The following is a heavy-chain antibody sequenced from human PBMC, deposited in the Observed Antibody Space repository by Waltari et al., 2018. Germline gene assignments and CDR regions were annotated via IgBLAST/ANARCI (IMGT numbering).Heavy chain of an antibody. V-gene: IGHV3-7*01. D-gene: IGHD5-12*01. CDR1: RFTFSKYC. CDR2: INQDGSEE. CDR3: ARTGARWLQFAAFDI. Sequence: EVLLVESGGGLVQTGGSRRLYCAASRFTFSKYCITWVRQAPGKGLEEVANINQDGSEEYYVDSVKGRFTISRDNAKNSLYLEMKTLRAEDTAIYYCARTGARWLQFAAFDIWGQGTMVTVSS. J-gene: IGHJ3*02.